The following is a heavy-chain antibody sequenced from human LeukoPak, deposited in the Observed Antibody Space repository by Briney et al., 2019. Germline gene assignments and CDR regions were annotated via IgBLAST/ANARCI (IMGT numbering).Heavy chain of an antibody. D-gene: IGHD6-13*01. Sequence: PGGSLRLSCAGSGFTFSNYELNCVRQALGKGLEWVSYISSSGRTIYYADSVKGRFTISRDNSKNTVYLQINSLSAEDTAIYYCARETFAGFDYWGQGTLVTVSS. V-gene: IGHV3-48*03. CDR1: GFTFSNYE. J-gene: IGHJ4*02. CDR3: ARETFAGFDY. CDR2: ISSSGRTI.